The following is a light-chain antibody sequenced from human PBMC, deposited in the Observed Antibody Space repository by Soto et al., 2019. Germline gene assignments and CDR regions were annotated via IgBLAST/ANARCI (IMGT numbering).Light chain of an antibody. J-gene: IGKJ1*01. V-gene: IGKV3-20*01. CDR1: QSVSNNY. CDR2: GAS. CDR3: QQYGSSGT. Sequence: EIVVTQSPGTLSLSPGERATLSCRASQSVSNNYLAWYQRKPGQAPRLLIYGASNRATGIPDRFSGSGSGTDFTLTISRLEPDDFAVYYCQQYGSSGTFGQGTKVDIK.